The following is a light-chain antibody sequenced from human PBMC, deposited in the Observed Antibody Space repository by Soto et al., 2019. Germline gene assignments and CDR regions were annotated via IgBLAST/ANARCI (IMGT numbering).Light chain of an antibody. CDR2: GAS. CDR1: QSVSSSY. J-gene: IGKJ2*01. CDR3: QQYGSSPPMYT. V-gene: IGKV3-20*01. Sequence: EIVLTQSPGTLSLSPGERATLSCRASQSVSSSYLAWYQQKPGQAPRLLIYGASSRATGIPDRFSGSGSGTDFTLTISRLEPEDFAVYYCQQYGSSPPMYTFGQGTKLAIK.